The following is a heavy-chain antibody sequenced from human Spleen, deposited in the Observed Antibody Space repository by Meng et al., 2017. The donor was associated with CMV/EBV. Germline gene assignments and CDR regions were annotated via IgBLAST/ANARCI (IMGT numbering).Heavy chain of an antibody. CDR2: ISSSSSTI. V-gene: IGHV3-48*04. Sequence: GESLKISCAASGFTFSSYSMNWVRQAPGKGLEWVSYISSSSSTIYYADSVKGRFTISRDNAKNSLYLQMNSLRAEDTAVYYCARCERTNWGDTFDIWGQGTVVTVSS. J-gene: IGHJ3*02. CDR1: GFTFSSYS. D-gene: IGHD7-27*01. CDR3: ARCERTNWGDTFDI.